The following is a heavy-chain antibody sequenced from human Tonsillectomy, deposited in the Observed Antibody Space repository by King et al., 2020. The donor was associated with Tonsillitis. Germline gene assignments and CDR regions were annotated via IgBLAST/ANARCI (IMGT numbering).Heavy chain of an antibody. CDR3: ARPQKRYYDILTGDPGWFDP. V-gene: IGHV4-59*08. CDR2: IYYSGST. D-gene: IGHD3-9*01. Sequence: QVQLQESGPGLVKPSETLSLTCTVSGGSISSHYWTWIRQPPGKGLEWIGYIYYSGSTNYNPSLKSLVTISIDTSKKQFSLKLTSVTAADTAVYYCARPQKRYYDILTGDPGWFDPWGQGTLVTVSS. CDR1: GGSISSHY. J-gene: IGHJ5*02.